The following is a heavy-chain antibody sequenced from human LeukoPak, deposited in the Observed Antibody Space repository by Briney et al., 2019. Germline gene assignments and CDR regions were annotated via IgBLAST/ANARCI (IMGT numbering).Heavy chain of an antibody. V-gene: IGHV4-34*01. J-gene: IGHJ4*02. CDR1: GGSFSGYY. CDR2: INHSGST. Sequence: PSETLSLTCAVYGGSFSGYYWSWIRQPPGKGLEWIGEINHSGSTNYNPSLKSRVTISVDTSKNQFSLKLSSVTAADTAVFYCARQIDGFGEFDYFDYWGQGTLVTVSS. D-gene: IGHD3-10*01. CDR3: ARQIDGFGEFDYFDY.